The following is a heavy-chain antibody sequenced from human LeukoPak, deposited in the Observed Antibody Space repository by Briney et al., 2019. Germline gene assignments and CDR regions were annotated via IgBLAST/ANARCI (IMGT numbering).Heavy chain of an antibody. Sequence: SVKVSCKASGGTFSSYAISWVRQAPGQGLEWMGRIIPILGIANYAQKFQGRVTITADKSTSTAYMELSSLRSEDTAVYYCARNQYYYDSSGYSNWFDPWGQGTLVTVSS. J-gene: IGHJ5*02. CDR2: IIPILGIA. CDR3: ARNQYYYDSSGYSNWFDP. V-gene: IGHV1-69*04. CDR1: GGTFSSYA. D-gene: IGHD3-22*01.